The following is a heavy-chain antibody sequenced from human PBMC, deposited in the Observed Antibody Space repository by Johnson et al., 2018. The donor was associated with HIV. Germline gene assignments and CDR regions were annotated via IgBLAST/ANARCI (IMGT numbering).Heavy chain of an antibody. CDR2: ISFDDNLK. V-gene: IGHV3-33*08. CDR3: ARVQHYYDSRGPLGDAFDI. D-gene: IGHD3-22*01. CDR1: GLSFSNFG. Sequence: VQPGKSLTLSCVVSGLSFSNFGIHWVRQAPGKGPEWVAVISFDDNLKQYEDYVKGRFTLSRANAKNSLYLQMNSLRAEDTALYYCARVQHYYDSRGPLGDAFDIWGQGTLVTVSS. J-gene: IGHJ3*02.